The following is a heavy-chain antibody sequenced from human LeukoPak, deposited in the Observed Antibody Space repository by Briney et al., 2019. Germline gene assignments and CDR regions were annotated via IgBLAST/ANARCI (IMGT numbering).Heavy chain of an antibody. CDR3: ARVYCSSTSCYSYASSGFDY. CDR2: LSISGSTI. Sequence: GGSLRLSCAASGFTFSSYEMNWVRQSPRKGLEWVSYLSISGSTIYYADSVKGRFTISRDNAKNSLYLQMNSLRAEDTAVYYCARVYCSSTSCYSYASSGFDYWGQGSLVTVSS. J-gene: IGHJ4*02. CDR1: GFTFSSYE. V-gene: IGHV3-48*03. D-gene: IGHD2-2*02.